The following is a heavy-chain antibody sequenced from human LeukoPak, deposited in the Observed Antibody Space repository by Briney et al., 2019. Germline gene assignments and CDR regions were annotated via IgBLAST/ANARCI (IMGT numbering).Heavy chain of an antibody. V-gene: IGHV3-23*01. Sequence: TGGSLRLSCAASGYAFSSYAMSWVRQAPGKGMEWVSDISGSGGGTNYADSVKGRFTISRDNSKNMLYLQMNSLRAEDTPVYYCAKARTGWYVFDYWGQGTLVTVSS. J-gene: IGHJ4*02. CDR3: AKARTGWYVFDY. D-gene: IGHD6-19*01. CDR1: GYAFSSYA. CDR2: ISGSGGGT.